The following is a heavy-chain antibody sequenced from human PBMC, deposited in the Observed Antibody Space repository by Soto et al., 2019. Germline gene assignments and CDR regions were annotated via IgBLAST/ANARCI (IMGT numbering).Heavy chain of an antibody. CDR2: ISAYNGNT. Sequence: QVQLVQSGAEVKKPGASVKVSCKASGYTFTSYGISWVRQAPGQGLEWMGWISAYNGNTNYAQKLKGRDTMTTDTSTSTADMERRSLRSDDTAVYYCARDRGLLWFGELFLGDYWGQGTLVTVSS. V-gene: IGHV1-18*01. J-gene: IGHJ4*02. CDR1: GYTFTSYG. CDR3: ARDRGLLWFGELFLGDY. D-gene: IGHD3-10*01.